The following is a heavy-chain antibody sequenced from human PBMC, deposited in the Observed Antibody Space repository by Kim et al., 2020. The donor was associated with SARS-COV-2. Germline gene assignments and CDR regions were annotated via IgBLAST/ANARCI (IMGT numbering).Heavy chain of an antibody. CDR3: AREAAMVSFAFDI. D-gene: IGHD5-18*01. Sequence: KYSQTFLGRVTLTRDTAASTAYMELRSLRSEDTAVYYCAREAAMVSFAFDIWGQGTMVTVSS. V-gene: IGHV1-3*01. J-gene: IGHJ3*02.